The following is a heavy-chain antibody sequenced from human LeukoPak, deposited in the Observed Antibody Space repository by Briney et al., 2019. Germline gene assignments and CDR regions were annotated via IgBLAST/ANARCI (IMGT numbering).Heavy chain of an antibody. CDR2: ISSSSSYI. V-gene: IGHV3-21*01. D-gene: IGHD1-26*01. J-gene: IGHJ5*02. Sequence: SGGSLRLSCAASGFTFSSYSMSWVRQAPGGGVEWVSSISSSSSYIYYADSVKGRFTISRDNAKNSLYLQMNSLRAEDTAVYYCARDGWELLGWFDPWGQGTLVTVSS. CDR3: ARDGWELLGWFDP. CDR1: GFTFSSYS.